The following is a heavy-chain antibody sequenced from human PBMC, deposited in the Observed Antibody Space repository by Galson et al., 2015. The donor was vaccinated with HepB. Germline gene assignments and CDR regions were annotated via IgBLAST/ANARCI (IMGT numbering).Heavy chain of an antibody. CDR3: ARDLLMDRWTTVKGAFDY. CDR2: ISSSSSYI. V-gene: IGHV3-21*01. CDR1: GFTFSSYS. J-gene: IGHJ4*02. D-gene: IGHD4-11*01. Sequence: SLRLSCAASGFTFSSYSMNWVRQAPGKGLEWVSSISSSSSYIYYADSVKGRFTISRDNAKNSLYLQMNSLRAEDTAVYYCARDLLMDRWTTVKGAFDYWGQGTLVTVSS.